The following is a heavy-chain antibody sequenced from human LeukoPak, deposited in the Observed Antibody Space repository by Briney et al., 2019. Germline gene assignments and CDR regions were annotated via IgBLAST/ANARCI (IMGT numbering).Heavy chain of an antibody. Sequence: SETLSLTCTVSGGSISSYYWSWIRQPPGKGLEWIGYIYYSGSTNYNPSLKSRVTISVDTSKNQFSLKLSSVTAADTAVYYCARGLVATSMPFDYWGQGTLVTVS. V-gene: IGHV4-59*01. CDR3: ARGLVATSMPFDY. D-gene: IGHD5-12*01. J-gene: IGHJ4*02. CDR2: IYYSGST. CDR1: GGSISSYY.